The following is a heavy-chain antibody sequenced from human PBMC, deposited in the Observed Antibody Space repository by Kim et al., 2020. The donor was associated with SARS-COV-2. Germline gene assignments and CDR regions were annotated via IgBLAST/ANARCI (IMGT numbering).Heavy chain of an antibody. D-gene: IGHD6-13*01. V-gene: IGHV4-59*10. CDR3: ARYKVNDGSNHFDH. J-gene: IGHJ4*02. Sequence: NPSLRSRVTLSVDTSKNQFSVRLSSVTAADTAIYYCARYKVNDGSNHFDHWGQGILVTVSS.